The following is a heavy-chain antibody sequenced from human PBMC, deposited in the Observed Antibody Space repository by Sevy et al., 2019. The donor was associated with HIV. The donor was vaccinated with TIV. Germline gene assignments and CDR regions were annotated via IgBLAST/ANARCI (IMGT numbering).Heavy chain of an antibody. V-gene: IGHV4-59*01. Sequence: SETLSLTCTVSGGAISSYYWSWIGQPPGKGLEWIGYIYYSGSTNYNPSLKSRVTISVDTSKNQFSLKLSSVTAADTAVYYCARSAVAGTRDAFDIWGQGTMVTVSS. D-gene: IGHD6-19*01. CDR3: ARSAVAGTRDAFDI. CDR1: GGAISSYY. CDR2: IYYSGST. J-gene: IGHJ3*02.